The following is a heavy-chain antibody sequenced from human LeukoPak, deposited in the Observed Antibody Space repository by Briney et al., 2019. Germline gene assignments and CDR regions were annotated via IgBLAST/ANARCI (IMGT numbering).Heavy chain of an antibody. J-gene: IGHJ4*02. D-gene: IGHD3-22*01. CDR1: GFTFSSYW. CDR3: AKSGRGGYYDSSGYYSPDY. Sequence: GGSLRLSCAASGFTFSSYWMSWVRQAPGKGLEWVANIKRDGSEKYSVDSVKGRFTISRDNAKNSLYLQMNSLSAEGAAVYYCAKSGRGGYYDSSGYYSPDYWGQETLVTVSS. V-gene: IGHV3-7*01. CDR2: IKRDGSEK.